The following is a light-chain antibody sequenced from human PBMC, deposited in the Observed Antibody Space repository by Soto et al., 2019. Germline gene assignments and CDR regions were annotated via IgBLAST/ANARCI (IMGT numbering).Light chain of an antibody. Sequence: DIVMTQSPDSLAVSLGERATINCESSQSVLYSSNNKNCLAWYQQKPGQPPKLLIYWAYIRESGVPDRFSGGGSGTDFTLTISGLQAEDVAVYYCQQYNDWPLTFGGGTKVEIK. V-gene: IGKV4-1*01. CDR3: QQYNDWPLT. J-gene: IGKJ4*01. CDR2: WAY. CDR1: QSVLYSSNNKNC.